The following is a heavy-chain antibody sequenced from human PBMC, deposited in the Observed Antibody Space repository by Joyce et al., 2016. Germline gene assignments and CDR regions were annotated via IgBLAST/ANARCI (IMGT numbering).Heavy chain of an antibody. Sequence: QLVESGGGVVKPGGSLRLSCEASGSTFGTSSMSWFRQAPGKGLEWVAAISDTSYYIFPAETVRGRFTVSRDNAKKTLYLQMNSLRAEDSAVFYCARGGISYYYAMDVWGQGTTVTVSS. CDR2: ISDTSYYI. D-gene: IGHD3-16*01. CDR3: ARGGISYYYAMDV. CDR1: GSTFGTSS. V-gene: IGHV3-21*01. J-gene: IGHJ6*02.